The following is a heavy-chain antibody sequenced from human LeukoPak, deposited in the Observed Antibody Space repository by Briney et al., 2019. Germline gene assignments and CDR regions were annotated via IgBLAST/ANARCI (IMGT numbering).Heavy chain of an antibody. CDR1: GYTFTSYG. D-gene: IGHD3-9*01. CDR3: ARDANIRYFDWLLPLDY. CDR2: ISAYNGNT. V-gene: IGHV1-18*01. J-gene: IGHJ4*02. Sequence: GASVKVSCKASGYTFTSYGISWVRQAPGQGLEWMGWISAYNGNTNYAQKLQGRVTMTTDTSTSTAYMELRSLRSDDTAVYYCARDANIRYFDWLLPLDYGGQGTLVTVSS.